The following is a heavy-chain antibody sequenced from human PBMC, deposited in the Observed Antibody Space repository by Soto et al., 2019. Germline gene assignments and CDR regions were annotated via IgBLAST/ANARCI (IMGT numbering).Heavy chain of an antibody. V-gene: IGHV5-51*01. CDR3: ARQDGDGLYYFDY. CDR1: GYNFNIYW. CDR2: IYPGDSDT. J-gene: IGHJ4*02. Sequence: GESLKISCKGSGYNFNIYWIAWVRQMPGKGLEWIGVIYPGDSDTRYSPSFQGQVTISVAKSISTAYLQWGSLKASDTAIYYCARQDGDGLYYFDYWGQGTLVTVSS. D-gene: IGHD4-17*01.